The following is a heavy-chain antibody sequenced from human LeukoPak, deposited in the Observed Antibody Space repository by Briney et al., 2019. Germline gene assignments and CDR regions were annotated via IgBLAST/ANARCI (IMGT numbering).Heavy chain of an antibody. CDR2: VSYSGST. V-gene: IGHV4-59*01. CDR3: ARTGGYNSPFSF. J-gene: IGHJ4*02. Sequence: SETLSLTYTVSGGSISSYYWNWVRQPPGRGLEWIGYVSYSGSTNYNPSLKSRVTISVDTSKNQFSLKLNSVTAADTAVYYCARTGGYNSPFSFWGQRALVTVSS. D-gene: IGHD5-18*01. CDR1: GGSISSYY.